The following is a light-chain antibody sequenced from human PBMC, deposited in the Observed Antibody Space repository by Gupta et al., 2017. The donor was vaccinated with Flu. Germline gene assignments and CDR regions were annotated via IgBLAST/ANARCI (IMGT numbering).Light chain of an antibody. Sequence: FLSASGGDRVTSTCRARQDIISYLAWYKKKPGKARELLIYAASTLQRGVNSRFSGSGDGTEFTLTISSRQPEDFEAYYGQQRNSDPPFFTFGHGTKVHIK. V-gene: IGKV1-9*01. J-gene: IGKJ3*01. CDR2: AAS. CDR1: QDIISY. CDR3: QQRNSDPPFFT.